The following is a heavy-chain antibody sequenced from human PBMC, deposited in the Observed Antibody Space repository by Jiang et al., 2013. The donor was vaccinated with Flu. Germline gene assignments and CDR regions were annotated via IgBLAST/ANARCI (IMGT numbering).Heavy chain of an antibody. J-gene: IGHJ4*02. CDR3: AKDLRSGPRYYYDSSGYPSDY. D-gene: IGHD3-22*01. CDR2: ISGSGGST. CDR1: GFTFSSYA. V-gene: IGHV3-23*01. Sequence: VQLLESGGGVVQPGRSLRLSCAASGFTFSSYAMSWVRQAPGKGLEWVSAISGSGGSTYYADSVKGRFTISRDNSKNTLYLQMNSLRAEDTAVYYCAKDLRSGPRYYYDSSGYPSDYWGQGTLVTVSS.